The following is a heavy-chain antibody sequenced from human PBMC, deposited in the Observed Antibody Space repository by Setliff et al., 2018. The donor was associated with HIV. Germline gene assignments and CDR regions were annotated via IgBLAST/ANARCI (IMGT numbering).Heavy chain of an antibody. J-gene: IGHJ6*02. V-gene: IGHV4-59*11. CDR1: GGFISSRY. Sequence: SSETLSLTCTVSGGFISSRYWSWIRQPPGKGLEWIGTIYYNGNTNYSPSLKSRVTISGDTSTNLFSLKVTSVTAADTAVYYCARPVSKSFYGMDVWGPGTTVTVSS. CDR2: IYYNGNT. CDR3: ARPVSKSFYGMDV.